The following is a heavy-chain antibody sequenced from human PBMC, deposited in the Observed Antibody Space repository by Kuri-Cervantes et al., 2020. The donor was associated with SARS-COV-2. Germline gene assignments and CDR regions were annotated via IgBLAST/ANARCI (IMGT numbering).Heavy chain of an antibody. CDR2: ISGSGVHT. D-gene: IGHD6-13*01. CDR1: GFTFSNYA. J-gene: IGHJ4*02. V-gene: IGHV3-23*01. CDR3: AKRFGIQAPGTESFDY. Sequence: GGSLRLSCAASGFTFSNYAMSWVRQAPGRGLEWVSVISGSGVHTYYVDSVKGRFTISRDQSRNTLHLQMNSLRPEDTAIYYCAKRFGIQAPGTESFDYWGQGTLVTVSS.